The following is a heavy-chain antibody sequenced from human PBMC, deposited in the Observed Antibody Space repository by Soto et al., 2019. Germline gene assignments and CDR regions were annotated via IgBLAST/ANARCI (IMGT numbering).Heavy chain of an antibody. J-gene: IGHJ6*02. CDR2: IYYSGST. Sequence: PXEALSVTCTVSGGSISRSRYYCGWVRQPPGKGLEWIGSIYYSGSTYYNPSLKSRVTISVDTSKNQFSLKLSSVTAADTAVYYSAMTPIAMAKINYYHYGMDVWGQGNTVTASS. CDR3: AMTPIAMAKINYYHYGMDV. CDR1: GGSISRSRYY. D-gene: IGHD5-12*01. V-gene: IGHV4-39*01.